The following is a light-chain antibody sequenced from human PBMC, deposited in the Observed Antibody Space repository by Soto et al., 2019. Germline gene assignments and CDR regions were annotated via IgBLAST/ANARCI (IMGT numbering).Light chain of an antibody. CDR2: RNN. CDR3: AARDDSMSGFYV. V-gene: IGLV1-47*01. CDR1: NSNIGSNY. Sequence: QSVLTQPPSASGTPGQRVTISCSGNNSNIGSNYVHWYQHLPGTAPKLLIYRNNQRPSGVPDRFFGSKSGTSASLAIGGLRSEDEADYYCAARDDSMSGFYVFGKGTKVTVL. J-gene: IGLJ1*01.